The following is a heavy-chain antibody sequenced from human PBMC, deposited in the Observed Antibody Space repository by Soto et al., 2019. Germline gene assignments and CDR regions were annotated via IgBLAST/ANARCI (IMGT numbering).Heavy chain of an antibody. CDR3: ARDPGYCTNGVCAIFDL. J-gene: IGHJ4*02. CDR2: LYHEGRT. CDR1: GDSASNYF. V-gene: IGHV4-59*02. D-gene: IGHD2-8*01. Sequence: SETLSLTCTLCGDSASNYFWSWVRHPPAQGLARIGQLYHEGRTTGSTSLKRRVTISLVSSRSQFSLYLSSLTAADTAVYFCARDPGYCTNGVCAIFDLWGQGLLGTVSS.